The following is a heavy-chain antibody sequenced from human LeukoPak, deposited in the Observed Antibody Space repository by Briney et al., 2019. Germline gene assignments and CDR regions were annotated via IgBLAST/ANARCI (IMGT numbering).Heavy chain of an antibody. D-gene: IGHD3-22*01. CDR2: IIPIFGTT. CDR3: ARVGYDSSGYYYGMDV. Sequence: TVKVSCKASGGTFSSYAISWVRQAPGQGLEWMGGIIPIFGTTNHAQKFQGRVTITADESTSTAYMELSSLRSEDTAVYYCARVGYDSSGYYYGMDVWGQGTTVTVSS. J-gene: IGHJ6*02. CDR1: GGTFSSYA. V-gene: IGHV1-69*13.